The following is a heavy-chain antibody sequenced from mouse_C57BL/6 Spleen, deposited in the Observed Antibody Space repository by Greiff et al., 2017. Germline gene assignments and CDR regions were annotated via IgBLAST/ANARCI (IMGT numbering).Heavy chain of an antibody. V-gene: IGHV1-55*01. CDR3: AREELDEYDVAWFAY. CDR2: IYPGSGST. CDR1: GYTFTSYW. D-gene: IGHD2-4*01. J-gene: IGHJ3*01. Sequence: QVQLQQPGAELVKPGASVKMSCKASGYTFTSYWITWVKQRPGQGLEWIGDIYPGSGSTNYNEKFKSKATLTVDTSSSTAYMQRSSLTSEDSAVYYCAREELDEYDVAWFAYWGQGTLVTVSA.